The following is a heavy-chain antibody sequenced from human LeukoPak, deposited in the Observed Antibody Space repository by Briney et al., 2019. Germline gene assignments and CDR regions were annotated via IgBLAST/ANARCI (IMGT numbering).Heavy chain of an antibody. Sequence: PPGALSHTRIGSGGSISSYYWSSIRQPPGKGLEWIGHIYYSGGTNYNPSLKSRVTISVDTSKNQLSLKLSSVTAADTAVYYCASCAKYYYGSGTPYYYGMDVWGKGTTVTVSS. CDR1: GGSISSYY. D-gene: IGHD3-10*01. CDR3: ASCAKYYYGSGTPYYYGMDV. J-gene: IGHJ6*04. V-gene: IGHV4-59*01. CDR2: IYYSGGT.